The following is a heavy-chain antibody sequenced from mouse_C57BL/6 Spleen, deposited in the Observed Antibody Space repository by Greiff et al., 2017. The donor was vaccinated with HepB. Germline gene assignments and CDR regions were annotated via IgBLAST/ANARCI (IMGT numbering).Heavy chain of an antibody. CDR2: FHPYNDDT. CDR1: GYTFTTYP. V-gene: IGHV1-47*01. CDR3: AIYGYDDYYAMDY. Sequence: QVQLKESGAELVKPGASVKMSCKASGYTFTTYPIEWMKQNHGKSLEWIGNFHPYNDDTKYNEKFKGKATLTVEKSSSTVYLELSRLTSDDSAVYYCAIYGYDDYYAMDYWGQGTSVTVSS. J-gene: IGHJ4*01. D-gene: IGHD2-2*01.